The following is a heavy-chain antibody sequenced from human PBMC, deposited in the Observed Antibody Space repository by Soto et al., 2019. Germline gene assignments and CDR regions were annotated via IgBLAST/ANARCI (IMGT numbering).Heavy chain of an antibody. CDR3: ARHPERIAQIGWFDP. CDR2: VSSSSINI. J-gene: IGHJ5*02. CDR1: GFTFSTYA. Sequence: GGSLRLSCAASGFTFSTYAMAWVRQAPGRGLEWVSCVSSSSINIYYADSVKGRFTISRDNAKNSLYLQMNSLRAEDTAVYYCARHPERIAQIGWFDPWGQGTLVTVSS. D-gene: IGHD6-13*01. V-gene: IGHV3-21*04.